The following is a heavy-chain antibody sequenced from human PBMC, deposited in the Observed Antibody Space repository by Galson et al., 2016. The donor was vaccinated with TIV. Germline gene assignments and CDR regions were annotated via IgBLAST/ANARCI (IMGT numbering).Heavy chain of an antibody. D-gene: IGHD2-21*01. V-gene: IGHV3-20*01. CDR3: VRHVTCGGDCYYFDL. CDR1: GFTFNDYG. CDR2: IIWNGGIT. Sequence: SLRLSCAASGFTFNDYGMTWVRQAPGKGLEWVSDIIWNGGITDYADSVKGRFTISRDNAKNSLYLQMNSLRAEDTALYLCVRHVTCGGDCYYFDLWGQGTLVTVSS. J-gene: IGHJ4*02.